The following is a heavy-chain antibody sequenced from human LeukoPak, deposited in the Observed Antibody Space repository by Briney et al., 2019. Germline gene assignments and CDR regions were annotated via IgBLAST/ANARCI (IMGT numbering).Heavy chain of an antibody. J-gene: IGHJ3*02. CDR2: INRSGST. D-gene: IGHD3-22*01. CDR1: GGSFSGYY. Sequence: SETLSLTCAVYGGSFSGYYWSWIRQPPGKGLEWIGEINRSGSTNYNPSLKSRVTISVDTSKNQFSLKLSSVTAADTAVYYCARRMNYYDSSGYPPRSRAFDIWGQGTMVTVSS. CDR3: ARRMNYYDSSGYPPRSRAFDI. V-gene: IGHV4-34*01.